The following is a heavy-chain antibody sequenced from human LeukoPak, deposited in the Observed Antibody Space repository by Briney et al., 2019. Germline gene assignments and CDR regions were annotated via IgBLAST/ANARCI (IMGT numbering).Heavy chain of an antibody. V-gene: IGHV4-59*01. Sequence: SETLSLTCTVSGGSISSYYWSWIRQPPGKGLEWIGFIHYTGGTLYNPSLKSRVTLSVDVSKSQFSLSLTSATTADTAVYYCARTGSSGSFSDYWGQGTLVTVSS. CDR1: GGSISSYY. CDR2: IHYTGGT. J-gene: IGHJ4*02. CDR3: ARTGSSGSFSDY. D-gene: IGHD3-10*01.